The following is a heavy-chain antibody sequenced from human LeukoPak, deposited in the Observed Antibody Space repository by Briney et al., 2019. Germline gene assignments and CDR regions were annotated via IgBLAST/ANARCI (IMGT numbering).Heavy chain of an antibody. J-gene: IGHJ5*02. CDR2: IYYSGNT. Sequence: KSSETLSLTCTVSGGSISSSSYYWGWIRQPPGKGLEWIGSIYYSGNTYYNASLKSQVSISIDTSKNQFSLKLSSVTAADTAVYYCARGGLGSGWYVFQLNWFDPWGQGTLVTVSS. CDR1: GGSISSSSYY. D-gene: IGHD6-19*01. V-gene: IGHV4-39*01. CDR3: ARGGLGSGWYVFQLNWFDP.